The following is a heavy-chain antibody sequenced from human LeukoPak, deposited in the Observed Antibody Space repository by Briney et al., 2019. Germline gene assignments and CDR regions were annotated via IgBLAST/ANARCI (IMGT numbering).Heavy chain of an antibody. Sequence: GGSLRLSCAASGFTFSSYSMNWFRQAPVKGLEWVSSISSSSSYIYYADSVKGRFTISRDNAKNSLYLQMNSLRAEDTAVYYCARDAEMATISSYFDYWGQGTLVTVSS. CDR1: GFTFSSYS. CDR3: ARDAEMATISSYFDY. J-gene: IGHJ4*02. D-gene: IGHD5-24*01. CDR2: ISSSSSYI. V-gene: IGHV3-21*01.